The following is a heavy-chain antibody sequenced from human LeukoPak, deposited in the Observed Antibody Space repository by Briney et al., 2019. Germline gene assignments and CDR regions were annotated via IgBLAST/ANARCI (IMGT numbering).Heavy chain of an antibody. D-gene: IGHD3-10*01. CDR1: GGSISSSSYY. CDR2: IYYSGST. J-gene: IGHJ5*02. Sequence: SETLSLTCTVSGGSISSSSYYWGWIRQPPGKGLEWIGSIYYSGSTYYNPSLKSRVTISVDTSKNQFSLKLGSVTAADTAVYYCARGGRYYYGSGSYRGKNWFDPWGQGTLVTVSS. CDR3: ARGGRYYYGSGSYRGKNWFDP. V-gene: IGHV4-39*01.